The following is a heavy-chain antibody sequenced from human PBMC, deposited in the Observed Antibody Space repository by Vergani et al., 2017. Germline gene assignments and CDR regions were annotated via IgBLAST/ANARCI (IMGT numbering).Heavy chain of an antibody. V-gene: IGHV1-69*18. J-gene: IGHJ6*02. CDR2: IIPIFGTA. D-gene: IGHD4-23*01. Sequence: QVQLVQSGAEVKKPGSSVKVSCKASGGTFSSYAISWVRQAPGQGLEWMGRIIPIFGTANYAQKFQGSVTITADESTSTAYMELSSLRSEDTAVYYCARDTSTVVTMSYYYYGMDVWGQGTTVTVSS. CDR3: ARDTSTVVTMSYYYYGMDV. CDR1: GGTFSSYA.